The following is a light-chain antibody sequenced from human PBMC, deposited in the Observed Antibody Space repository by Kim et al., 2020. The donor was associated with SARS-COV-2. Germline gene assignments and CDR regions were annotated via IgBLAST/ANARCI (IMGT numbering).Light chain of an antibody. J-gene: IGKJ2*01. CDR3: QQYYGAPYT. V-gene: IGKV4-1*01. CDR2: WAS. CDR1: RTVLFSSNNKNY. Sequence: RATINCKSSRTVLFSSNNKNYLSWYQQRQGQPHKLLIYWASNGQSGVPDRFSGSGSGTVFTLTISSLQAEDAAIYYCQQYYGAPYTFGQGTKLEI.